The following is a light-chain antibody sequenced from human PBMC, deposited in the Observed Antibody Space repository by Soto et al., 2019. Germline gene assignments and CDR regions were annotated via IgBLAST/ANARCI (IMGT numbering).Light chain of an antibody. V-gene: IGLV2-23*01. Sequence: QSALTQPASVSGSPGQSITISCTGTNNDVGSYNLVSWYQQHPGRAPKLMIFDGSKPPSGIPTRFSGSKSGNTASLTISGLQAEDEADYYCCSYATGDSAVFGGGTQLTVL. CDR3: CSYATGDSAV. CDR1: NNDVGSYNL. J-gene: IGLJ7*01. CDR2: DGS.